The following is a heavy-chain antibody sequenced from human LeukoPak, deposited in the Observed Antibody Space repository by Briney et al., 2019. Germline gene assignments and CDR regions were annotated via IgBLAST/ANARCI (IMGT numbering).Heavy chain of an antibody. CDR1: GFTFSSYA. V-gene: IGHV3-23*01. CDR3: AKGRDSFDC. Sequence: GGSLRLSCAASGFTFSSYAMSWVRQAPGKGPEWASGSGGTAYYADSVKGRFTISRDNSKNTLYLLMNSLRAEDTAVYYCAKGRDSFDCWGQGTLVTVSS. D-gene: IGHD5-24*01. CDR2: SGGTA. J-gene: IGHJ4*02.